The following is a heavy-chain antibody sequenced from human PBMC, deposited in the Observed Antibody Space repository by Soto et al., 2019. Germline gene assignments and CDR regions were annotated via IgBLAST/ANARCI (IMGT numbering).Heavy chain of an antibody. CDR2: ISAYNGNT. Sequence: GASVKVSCKASGYTFTSYDISWVRQAPGQGLEWMGWISAYNGNTNYAQKLQGRVTMTTDTSASTAYMELSSLRSEDTAVYYCARSIVVVTALDYWGQGTLVTVSS. V-gene: IGHV1-18*01. J-gene: IGHJ4*02. D-gene: IGHD2-21*02. CDR1: GYTFTSYD. CDR3: ARSIVVVTALDY.